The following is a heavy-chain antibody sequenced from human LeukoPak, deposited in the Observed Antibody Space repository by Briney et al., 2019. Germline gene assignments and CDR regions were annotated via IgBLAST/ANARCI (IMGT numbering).Heavy chain of an antibody. Sequence: GGSLRLSCRDSEYTFSNYWMSWVRQAPGKGLEWVASINHNGNVNYYVDSVKGRFTISRDNAKNSLYLQMSNLRAEDTAVYFCARGGGLDVWGQGATVTVSS. D-gene: IGHD3-16*01. CDR1: EYTFSNYW. J-gene: IGHJ6*02. CDR3: ARGGGLDV. CDR2: INHNGNVN. V-gene: IGHV3-7*03.